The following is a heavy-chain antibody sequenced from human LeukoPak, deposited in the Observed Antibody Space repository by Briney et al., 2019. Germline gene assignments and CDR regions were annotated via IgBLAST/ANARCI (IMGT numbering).Heavy chain of an antibody. Sequence: SQTLSLTCTVSGGSISSGGYYWSWIRQHPGKGLEWIGCIYYSGSTYYNPSLKSRVTISVDTSKNQFSLKLSSVTAADTAVYYCARVPLDDYGDYVGYYYGMDVWGQGTTVTVSS. CDR2: IYYSGST. J-gene: IGHJ6*02. V-gene: IGHV4-31*03. D-gene: IGHD4-17*01. CDR3: ARVPLDDYGDYVGYYYGMDV. CDR1: GGSISSGGYY.